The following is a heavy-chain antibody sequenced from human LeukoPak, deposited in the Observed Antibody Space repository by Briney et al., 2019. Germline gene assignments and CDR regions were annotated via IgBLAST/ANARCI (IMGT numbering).Heavy chain of an antibody. CDR3: AKGHLAYCGGDCYFMDY. CDR2: ISGSGGST. D-gene: IGHD2-21*02. Sequence: GGSLRLSCAASGFSLSDHYMDWVRQAPGKGLEWVSAISGSGGSTYYADSVKGRFTISRDNSKNTLYLQMNSLRAEDTAVYYCAKGHLAYCGGDCYFMDYWGQGTLVTVSS. V-gene: IGHV3-23*01. CDR1: GFSLSDHY. J-gene: IGHJ4*02.